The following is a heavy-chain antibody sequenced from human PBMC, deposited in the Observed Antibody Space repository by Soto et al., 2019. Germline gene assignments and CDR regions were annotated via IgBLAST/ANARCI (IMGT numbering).Heavy chain of an antibody. CDR1: GFTFTRYS. J-gene: IGHJ4*02. Sequence: PGGSLRLSCAASGFTFTRYSMNWVRQAPGKGLEWVSSISSTTNYIYYGDSMKGRFTISRDNAKDSLYLEMNSLRAEDTAVYYCARESEDLTSNFDYWGQGTLVTVSS. CDR2: ISSTTNYI. CDR3: ARESEDLTSNFDY. V-gene: IGHV3-21*06.